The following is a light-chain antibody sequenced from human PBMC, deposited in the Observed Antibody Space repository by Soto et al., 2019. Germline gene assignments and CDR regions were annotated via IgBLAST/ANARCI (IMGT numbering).Light chain of an antibody. J-gene: IGKJ5*01. CDR3: QQAYSFPIT. CDR2: AAS. V-gene: IGKV1-12*01. CDR1: QGISNC. Sequence: DIQMTQSPSSVSASIGDRVTVTCRASQGISNCLAWYQQKPGKAPKFLISAASSLQSGVPSRFSGSGSGTDFTLSISSLQPEDFATYYCQQAYSFPITFGQGTRLEIK.